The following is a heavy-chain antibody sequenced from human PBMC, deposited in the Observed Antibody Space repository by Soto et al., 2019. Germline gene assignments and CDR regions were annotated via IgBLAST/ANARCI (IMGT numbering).Heavy chain of an antibody. J-gene: IGHJ6*02. Sequence: GGSLRLSCAASGFTFGSYAMSWVRQAPGKGLQWVSLVGGDGRGTSYADSVKGRFTISRDNSKDTLHLQMNSLRADDTAIYYCGSTYYNPSLKSRVTISVDTSKNQFTLKLSSVTAADTAVYYCARAGIAARPRHGVDIYYYYYGMDVWGQGTTVTVSS. CDR1: GFTFGSYA. D-gene: IGHD2-21*02. V-gene: IGHV3-23*01. CDR3: GSTYYNPSLKSRVTISVDTSKNQFTLKLSSVTAADTAVYYCARAGIAARPRHGVDIYYYYYGMDV. CDR2: VGGDGRGT.